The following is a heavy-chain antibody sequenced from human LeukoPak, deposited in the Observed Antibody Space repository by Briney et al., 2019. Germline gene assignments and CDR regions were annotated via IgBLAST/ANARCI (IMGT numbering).Heavy chain of an antibody. CDR2: IIPIFGTA. CDR1: GGTFSSYA. V-gene: IGHV1-69*13. J-gene: IGHJ4*02. D-gene: IGHD3-10*01. CDR3: ARDRRVTMVRGAPLDY. Sequence: ASVKVSCKASGGTFSSYAISWVRQAPGQGLEWMGGIIPIFGTANYAQKFQGRVTITADESTSTAYMELSSLRSDDTAVYYCARDRRVTMVRGAPLDYWGQGTLVTVSS.